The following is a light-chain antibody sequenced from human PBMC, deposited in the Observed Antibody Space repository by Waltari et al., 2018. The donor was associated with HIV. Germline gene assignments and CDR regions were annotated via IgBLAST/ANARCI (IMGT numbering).Light chain of an antibody. CDR3: SSYSTNTNNSPWV. CDR2: DVS. Sequence: QSALAQPASVSGSPGQSITISCTGTTRDVGTYNYVSCYEHNPGKGPKLVIFDVSHRPSGISDRFSGSRSGNTASLTISGLRAEDEADYFCSSYSTNTNNSPWVFGGGTKVTVL. J-gene: IGLJ3*02. V-gene: IGLV2-14*03. CDR1: TRDVGTYNY.